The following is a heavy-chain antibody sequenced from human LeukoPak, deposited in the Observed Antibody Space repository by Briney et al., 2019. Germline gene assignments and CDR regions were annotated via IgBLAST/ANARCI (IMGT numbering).Heavy chain of an antibody. CDR2: IYYSGRT. J-gene: IGHJ4*02. Sequence: SETLSLTCTIFGDSVSRSDSYWDWIRQPPGKGLEWIGTIYYSGRTYYNPSLKSRVTISVDTSKNQFSLKLSSVTAADTAVYYCARSPDCSSTSCYRGIYYFDYWGQGTLVTVSS. D-gene: IGHD2-2*02. CDR3: ARSPDCSSTSCYRGIYYFDY. V-gene: IGHV4-39*07. CDR1: GDSVSRSDSY.